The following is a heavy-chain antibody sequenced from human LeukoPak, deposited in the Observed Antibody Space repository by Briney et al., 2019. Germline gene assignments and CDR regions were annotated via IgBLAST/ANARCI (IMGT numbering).Heavy chain of an antibody. CDR3: ARDRRRDGYKDPFDY. CDR2: ISWNSGSI. J-gene: IGHJ4*02. Sequence: PGGSLRLSCAASGFTFDDYAMHWVRQAPGKGLEWVSGISWNSGSIGYADSVKGRFTISRDNAKNSLYLQMNSLRAEDTAVYYCARDRRRDGYKDPFDYWGQGTLVTVSS. D-gene: IGHD5-24*01. CDR1: GFTFDDYA. V-gene: IGHV3-9*01.